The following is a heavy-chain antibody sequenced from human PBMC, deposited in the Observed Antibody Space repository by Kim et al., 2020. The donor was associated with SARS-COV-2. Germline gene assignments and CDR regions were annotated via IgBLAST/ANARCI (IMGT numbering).Heavy chain of an antibody. CDR3: ARENAEMSIDY. CDR2: ISYDGSNK. CDR1: GFTFSSYA. V-gene: IGHV3-30-3*01. J-gene: IGHJ4*02. Sequence: GGSLRLSCAASGFTFSSYAMHWVRQAPGKGLEWVAVISYDGSNKYYADSVKGRFTISRDNSKNTLYLQINSLRAEDTAVYYCARENAEMSIDYWGQGTLVTVSS.